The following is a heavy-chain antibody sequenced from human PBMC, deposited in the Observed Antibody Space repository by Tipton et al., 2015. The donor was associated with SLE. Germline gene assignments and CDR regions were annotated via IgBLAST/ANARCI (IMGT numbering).Heavy chain of an antibody. CDR1: GFTFSGYS. CDR2: ISGRRTDI. J-gene: IGHJ6*02. Sequence: SLRLSCAASGFTFSGYSMHWVRQAPGKGLEWVSSISGRRTDIYYADSVKGRFTISRDNAKNSLYLQMNSLRAEDTAVYYCASELVYYYGMDVWGQGTTVTVSS. D-gene: IGHD6-13*01. V-gene: IGHV3-21*01. CDR3: ASELVYYYGMDV.